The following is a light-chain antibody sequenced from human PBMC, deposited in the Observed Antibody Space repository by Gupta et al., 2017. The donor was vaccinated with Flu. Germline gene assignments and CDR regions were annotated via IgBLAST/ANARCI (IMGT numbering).Light chain of an antibody. CDR1: SSNIGSNA. J-gene: IGLJ1*01. Sequence: QSVLAQPPSASGTPGQRVTITCSGSSSNIGSNAVNWYQQVPGTSPKLLIYGSNQRPSGVPDRFAGSKSGTSVSLAIRGLQSEDEADYYCAAWDDSLNGHYVFGTGTKVTVL. V-gene: IGLV1-44*01. CDR3: AAWDDSLNGHYV. CDR2: GSN.